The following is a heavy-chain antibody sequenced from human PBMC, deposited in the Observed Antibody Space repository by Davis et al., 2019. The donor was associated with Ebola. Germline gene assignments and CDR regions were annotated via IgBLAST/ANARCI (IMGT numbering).Heavy chain of an antibody. CDR3: AREGSSIAARLPWFDP. J-gene: IGHJ5*02. CDR2: INPNSGGT. Sequence: AASVKVSCKASGYTFTSYYMHWVRQAPGQGLEWMGRINPNSGGTNYAQKFQGRVTMTRDTSISTAYMELSRLRSDDTAVYYCAREGSSIAARLPWFDPWGQGTLVTVSS. V-gene: IGHV1-2*06. CDR1: GYTFTSYY. D-gene: IGHD6-6*01.